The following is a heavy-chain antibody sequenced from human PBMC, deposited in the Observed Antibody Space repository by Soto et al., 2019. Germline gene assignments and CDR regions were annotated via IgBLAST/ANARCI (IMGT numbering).Heavy chain of an antibody. CDR1: GYTFASYG. CDR2: ISAYSGNT. CDR3: ARAHCGGDCPFDF. D-gene: IGHD2-21*02. Sequence: ASVKVSFKASGYTFASYGISWVRQAPGQGLEWMGWISAYSGNTNYAQKLQGRVTMTTDTPTSTAYLDLRSLRSDDTAVYYCARAHCGGDCPFDFWGQGTLVTVSS. J-gene: IGHJ4*02. V-gene: IGHV1-18*01.